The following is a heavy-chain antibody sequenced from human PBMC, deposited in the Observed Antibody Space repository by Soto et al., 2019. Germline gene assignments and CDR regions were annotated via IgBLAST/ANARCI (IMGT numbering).Heavy chain of an antibody. V-gene: IGHV4-31*03. CDR3: ARGIVGDNFDY. CDR1: GGSISSGGYY. CDR2: IYYSGST. Sequence: QVQLQESGPGLVKPSQTLSLTCTVSGGSISSGGYYWSWIRQHPGKGLEWIGYIYYSGSTYYNPSLKSXXTXSXXTSKTQFSLKLSSVTAADTAVYYCARGIVGDNFDYWGQGTLVTVSS. D-gene: IGHD3-22*01. J-gene: IGHJ4*02.